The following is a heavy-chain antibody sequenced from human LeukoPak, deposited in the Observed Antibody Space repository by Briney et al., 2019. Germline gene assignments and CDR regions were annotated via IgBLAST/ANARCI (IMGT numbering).Heavy chain of an antibody. J-gene: IGHJ4*02. V-gene: IGHV4-34*01. D-gene: IGHD1-26*01. Sequence: PSETLSLTCAVYGGSFSGYYWSWIRQPPGKGLEWIGEINHSGSTNCNPSLKSRVTISVDTSKNRFSLKLSSVTAADTAVYYCARGGYSGSYYGVYDYWGQGTLVTVSS. CDR1: GGSFSGYY. CDR2: INHSGST. CDR3: ARGGYSGSYYGVYDY.